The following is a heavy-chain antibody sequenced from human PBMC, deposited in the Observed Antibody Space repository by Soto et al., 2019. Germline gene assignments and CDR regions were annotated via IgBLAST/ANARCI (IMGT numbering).Heavy chain of an antibody. CDR2: ISGSGGST. CDR3: AKIDDFWSGFPYGPLDY. D-gene: IGHD3-3*01. CDR1: GFTFSSYA. V-gene: IGHV3-23*01. J-gene: IGHJ4*02. Sequence: XASLRLSCAASGFTFSSYAMSWVRQAPGKGLEWVSAISGSGGSTYYADSVKGRFTISRDNSKNTLYLQMNRLRAEDTAVYYCAKIDDFWSGFPYGPLDYWGQGTLVTVSS.